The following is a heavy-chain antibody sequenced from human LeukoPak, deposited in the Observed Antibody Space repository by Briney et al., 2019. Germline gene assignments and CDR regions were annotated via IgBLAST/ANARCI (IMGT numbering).Heavy chain of an antibody. CDR2: MNPNSGNT. J-gene: IGHJ5*02. CDR1: GYTFTSYD. D-gene: IGHD2-2*01. V-gene: IGHV1-8*01. Sequence: ASVKVSCKASGYTFTSYDINWVRQATGQGLEWMGWMNPNSGNTGYAQKFQGRVTMTRNTSISTAYMELSSLRSEDTAVYYCARGDIVVVPAAPRRWFDLWGQGTLVTVSS. CDR3: ARGDIVVVPAAPRRWFDL.